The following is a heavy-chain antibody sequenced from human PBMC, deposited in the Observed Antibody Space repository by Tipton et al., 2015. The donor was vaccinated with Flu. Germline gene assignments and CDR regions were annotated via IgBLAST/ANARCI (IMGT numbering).Heavy chain of an antibody. J-gene: IGHJ4*02. CDR2: ISESGTTI. V-gene: IGHV3-11*01. CDR3: ARDVSGYQSGFDF. CDR1: GFTFSDYF. Sequence: QVQLVQSGGGLVKPGGSLRLSCAASGFTFSDYFMTWIRQAPGKGLEWISYISESGTTIYYADSVKGRFTISRDNSKKSLYLQLNSLRDEDTALYYCARDVSGYQSGFDFWGQGTLVTVSS. D-gene: IGHD5-12*01.